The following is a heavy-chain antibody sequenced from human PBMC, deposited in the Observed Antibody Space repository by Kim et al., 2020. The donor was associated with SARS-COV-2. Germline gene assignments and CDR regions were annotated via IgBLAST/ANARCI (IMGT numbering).Heavy chain of an antibody. CDR3: AREDPGYSSRWYGAWSQPFYVMDV. V-gene: IGHV3-13*01. Sequence: GGSLRLSCAASGFTLSSYDMHWVRQPTGKGLEWVSAIGTAGDTYYPDSVKGRFTISRENAKNSLYLQMNSLRAGDTAVYYCAREDPGYSSRWYGAWSQPFYVMDVWGQGTTVTVSS. CDR2: IGTAGDT. J-gene: IGHJ6*02. CDR1: GFTLSSYD. D-gene: IGHD6-13*01.